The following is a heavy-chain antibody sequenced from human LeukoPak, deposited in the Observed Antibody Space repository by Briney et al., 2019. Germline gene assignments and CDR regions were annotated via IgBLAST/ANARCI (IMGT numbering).Heavy chain of an antibody. CDR3: ARESGYYYDTSGYTFDY. J-gene: IGHJ4*02. D-gene: IGHD3-22*01. CDR1: GGSSNNYY. Sequence: PSETLSLTCTVSGGSSNNYYWSWVRQSAGKGLEWIGRIYTSGSTNYNPSLKSRVSMSVDTSKNQFSLRLRSVTAADTALYYCARESGYYYDTSGYTFDYWGQGILVTVSS. CDR2: IYTSGST. V-gene: IGHV4-4*07.